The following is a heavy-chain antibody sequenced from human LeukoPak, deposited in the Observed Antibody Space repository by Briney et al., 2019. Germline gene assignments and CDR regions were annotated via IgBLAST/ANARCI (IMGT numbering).Heavy chain of an antibody. V-gene: IGHV4-4*08. CDR3: ARRNDFHI. J-gene: IGHJ3*02. CDR2: IYSNEAT. CDR1: GGSIKGYH. Sequence: SETLSLTCTVSGGSIKGYHWSWIRQAPGKGLEWIGYIYSNEATEYKPSLKSRVTISADTSKNQFSLKLTSVSAADTAIYYCARRNDFHIWGQGTMVTVSS.